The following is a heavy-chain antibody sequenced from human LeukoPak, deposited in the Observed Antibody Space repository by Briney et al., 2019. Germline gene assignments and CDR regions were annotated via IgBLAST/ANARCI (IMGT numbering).Heavy chain of an antibody. J-gene: IGHJ4*02. V-gene: IGHV4-4*08. D-gene: IGHD1-26*01. Sequence: SETLSLTCSGSAGSIGNYYWSWIRQPPGRGLERIGYCYTTGGTNYNPSLRSRVTMSLDTSNNQFSLRLTSVTAADTAVYYCARHVKNYYPNYWGQGILVTVTS. CDR1: AGSIGNYY. CDR2: CYTTGGT. CDR3: ARHVKNYYPNY.